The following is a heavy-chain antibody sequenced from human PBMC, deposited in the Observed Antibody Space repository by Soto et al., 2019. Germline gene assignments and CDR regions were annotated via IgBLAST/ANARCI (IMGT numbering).Heavy chain of an antibody. V-gene: IGHV1-18*01. D-gene: IGHD2-8*01. J-gene: IGHJ3*02. CDR2: ISAYNGNT. CDR3: ARDSFLPCTNGVCYFDAFDI. CDR1: GYTFTSYG. Sequence: QVQLVQSGAEVKKPGASVKVSCKASGYTFTSYGISWVRQAPGQGLEWMGWISAYNGNTNYAQKLQGRVTMTTDTSTSTAYMELRSLRSDDTAVYYCARDSFLPCTNGVCYFDAFDIWGQGTMVTVSS.